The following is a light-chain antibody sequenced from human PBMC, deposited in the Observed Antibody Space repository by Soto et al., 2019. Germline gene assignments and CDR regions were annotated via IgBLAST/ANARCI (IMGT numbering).Light chain of an antibody. CDR2: DVS. J-gene: IGLJ2*01. Sequence: QSALTQPRSVSGSPGQSVTISCTGTSSDIGAYNYVSWYQHYPGKAPKLMINDVSNRPSGVPDRFSCSKSGNTASLTISGLQAEDEADYYCCSYAGSYPVVFGGGTKLTVL. CDR1: SSDIGAYNY. V-gene: IGLV2-11*01. CDR3: CSYAGSYPVV.